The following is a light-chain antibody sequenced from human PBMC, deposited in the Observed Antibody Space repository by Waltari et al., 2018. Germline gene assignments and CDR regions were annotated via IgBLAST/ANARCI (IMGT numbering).Light chain of an antibody. CDR2: AVS. CDR3: SSYAGSSKGV. Sequence: QSALTQPASVSGSPGQAITISCTGTSSDVGNYKRVSWYQQHPGKAPKLMIYAVSKRPSGVSDLFSGSTAGDFASLTISGLQPGDEAEYFCSSYAGSSKGVFGGGTKVTVL. J-gene: IGLJ2*01. CDR1: SSDVGNYKR. V-gene: IGLV2-23*02.